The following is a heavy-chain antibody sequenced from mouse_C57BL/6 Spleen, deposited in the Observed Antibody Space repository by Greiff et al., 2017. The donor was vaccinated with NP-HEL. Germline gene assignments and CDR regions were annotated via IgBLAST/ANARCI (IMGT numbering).Heavy chain of an antibody. CDR2: IFPGSGST. J-gene: IGHJ2*01. CDR3: ARGDGITTVVANFDY. CDR1: GYTFTDYY. V-gene: IGHV1-75*01. Sequence: QVQLQQSGPELVKPGASVKISCKASGYTFTDYYINWVKQRPGQGLEWIGWIFPGSGSTYYNEKFKGKATLTVDKSSSTAYMLLSSLTSEDSAVYFCARGDGITTVVANFDYWGQGTTLTVSS. D-gene: IGHD1-1*01.